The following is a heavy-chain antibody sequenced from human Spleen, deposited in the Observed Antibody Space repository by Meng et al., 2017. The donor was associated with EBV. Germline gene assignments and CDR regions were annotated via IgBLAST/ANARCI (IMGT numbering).Heavy chain of an antibody. CDR1: GGAFSNSA. D-gene: IGHD3-10*01. Sequence: QGQVLTSGAEVKRPWSSVKVSCKASGGAFSNSAISWVRQAPGQGLEWMGGFIPILGTPNYAQKYQDRVTITADESTSTAYMELSGLRSEDTAVYYCARESGRGYTPDFWGQGTLVTVSS. CDR3: ARESGRGYTPDF. J-gene: IGHJ4*02. V-gene: IGHV1-69*01. CDR2: FIPILGTP.